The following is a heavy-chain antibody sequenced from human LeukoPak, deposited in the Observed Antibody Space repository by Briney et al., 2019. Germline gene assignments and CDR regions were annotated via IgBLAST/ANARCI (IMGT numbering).Heavy chain of an antibody. Sequence: PGGSLRLSCAASGVTVSRNYMSWVRQAPGKGLEWVSVLDSGGNTHYADSVKGRFTISRDSSKNTLYLQMNSLRAEDTAVYYCATRPDAAPGPFDYWGQGTLLTVSS. CDR1: GVTVSRNY. J-gene: IGHJ4*02. CDR2: LDSGGNT. V-gene: IGHV3-53*01. D-gene: IGHD2-15*01. CDR3: ATRPDAAPGPFDY.